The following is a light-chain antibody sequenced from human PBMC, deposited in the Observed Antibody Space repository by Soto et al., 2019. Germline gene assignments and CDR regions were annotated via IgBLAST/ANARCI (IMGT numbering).Light chain of an antibody. CDR3: SSYTIGNSWV. CDR1: TSVVGAYNH. V-gene: IGLV2-14*03. J-gene: IGLJ3*02. CDR2: DLT. Sequence: QSALTQPASVSGPPGQSIAISCAATTSVVGAYNHVSWYRQHPDKAPKLLIYDLTRRPSGISDRFSGAKSGNTASLTISGLQAEDEAYYFCSSYTIGNSWVFGGGTQLTVL.